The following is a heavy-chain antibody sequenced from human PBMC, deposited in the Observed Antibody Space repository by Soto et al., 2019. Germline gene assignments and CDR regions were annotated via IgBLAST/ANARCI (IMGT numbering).Heavy chain of an antibody. CDR1: GFTFSSYA. J-gene: IGHJ5*02. CDR2: ISYDGSNK. Sequence: PGGSLRLSCAASGFTFSSYAMHWVRQAPGKGLEWVAVISYDGSNKYYADSVKGRFTISRDNSKNTLYLQMNSLRPEDTSVYYCARARIVATIRENNWFDPWGQGTLVTVSS. CDR3: ARARIVATIRENNWFDP. D-gene: IGHD5-12*01. V-gene: IGHV3-30-3*01.